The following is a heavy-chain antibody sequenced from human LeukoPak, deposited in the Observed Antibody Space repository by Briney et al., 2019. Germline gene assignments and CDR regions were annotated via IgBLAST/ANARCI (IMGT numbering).Heavy chain of an antibody. CDR1: GGSISSGNYY. CDR2: MYTSGST. CDR3: GDSTEQLVRGAFDI. V-gene: IGHV4-61*02. Sequence: PSQTLSLTCTVSGGSISSGNYYWSWIRQPAGKGLEWIGRMYTSGSTNYNPSLKSRVTISVDTSKNQFSLKLSSVTAADTAVYYCGDSTEQLVRGAFDIWGQGTMVTVSS. D-gene: IGHD6-6*01. J-gene: IGHJ3*02.